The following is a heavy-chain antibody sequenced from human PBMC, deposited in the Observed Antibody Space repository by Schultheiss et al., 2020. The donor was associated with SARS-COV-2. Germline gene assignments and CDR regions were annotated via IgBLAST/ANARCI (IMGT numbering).Heavy chain of an antibody. J-gene: IGHJ6*03. CDR2: INHSGST. V-gene: IGHV4-34*01. D-gene: IGHD5-18*01. Sequence: SETLSLTCAVYGGSFSGYYWSWIRQPPGKGLEWIGEINHSGSTNYNPSLKSRVTISVDTSKNQFSLKLSSVTAADTAVYYCYEYSYGYFSLYYYMDVWGQGTTVTVSS. CDR3: YEYSYGYFSLYYYMDV. CDR1: GGSFSGYY.